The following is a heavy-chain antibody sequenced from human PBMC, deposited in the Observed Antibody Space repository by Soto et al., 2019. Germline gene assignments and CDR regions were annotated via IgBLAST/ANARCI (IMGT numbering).Heavy chain of an antibody. V-gene: IGHV4-61*01. D-gene: IGHD5-12*01. J-gene: IGHJ5*02. CDR1: GGSVSSGSYY. CDR3: ARGHIVATINWSGFDP. Sequence: SETLSLTCTVSGGSVSSGSYYWSWIRQPPGKGLEWIGYIYYSGSTNYNPSLKSRVTISVDTSKNQFSLKLSSVTAADTAVYYCARGHIVATINWSGFDPWGQGTLVTVSS. CDR2: IYYSGST.